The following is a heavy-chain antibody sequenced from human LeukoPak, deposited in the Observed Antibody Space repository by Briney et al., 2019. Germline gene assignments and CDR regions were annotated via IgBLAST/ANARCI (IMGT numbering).Heavy chain of an antibody. CDR2: IYYIGST. CDR3: ARDLGSSWFEPLDY. V-gene: IGHV4-39*07. CDR1: GGSISSSSYY. Sequence: SETLSLTCTVSGGSISSSSYYWGWIRQPPGKGLEWIANIYYIGSTYYNPSLKSRVTISVDKSKNQFSLKLTSATAADTAVYYCARDLGSSWFEPLDYWGQGILVIVSS. J-gene: IGHJ4*02. D-gene: IGHD6-13*01.